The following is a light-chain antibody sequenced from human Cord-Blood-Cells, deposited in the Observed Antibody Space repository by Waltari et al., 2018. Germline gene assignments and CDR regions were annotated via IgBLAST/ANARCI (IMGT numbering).Light chain of an antibody. CDR2: GAS. J-gene: IGKJ1*01. CDR1: QSVSSSY. Sequence: EIVLTQSPGTLSLSPGERATLSCSASQSVSSSYLAWYQQKPGQAPRLLIYGASSRATGIPDRFSGSVSGTDFTLTISRLEPEDFAVYYYQQYGSSPQTFGQGTKVEIK. CDR3: QQYGSSPQT. V-gene: IGKV3-20*01.